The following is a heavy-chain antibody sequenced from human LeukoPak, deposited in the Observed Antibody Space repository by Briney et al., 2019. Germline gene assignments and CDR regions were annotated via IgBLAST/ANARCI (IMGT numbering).Heavy chain of an antibody. J-gene: IGHJ4*02. CDR3: AKDHHSSWNFDY. CDR1: GGTFSKYS. D-gene: IGHD6-13*01. V-gene: IGHV1-69*13. Sequence: SVKVSCKASGGTFSKYSISWVRQRPGQGLEWMGGITPLFGTANYAQKFQGRVTITADESASTAYMELSSLRSEDTAVYYCAKDHHSSWNFDYWGQGTLVTVSS. CDR2: ITPLFGTA.